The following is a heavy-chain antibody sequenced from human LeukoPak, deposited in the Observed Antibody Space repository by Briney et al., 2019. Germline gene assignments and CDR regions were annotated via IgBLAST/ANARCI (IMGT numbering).Heavy chain of an antibody. D-gene: IGHD5-12*01. J-gene: IGHJ4*02. Sequence: PGGSLRLSCAASGFTFSSYAMSWVRQAPGKGLEWVSAISGSGGSTYYADSVKGRFTISRDNSKNTLYLQMNSLRAEDTAVYCCAKDRFWGYSGYDESGADYWGQGTLVTVSS. CDR2: ISGSGGST. CDR1: GFTFSSYA. V-gene: IGHV3-23*01. CDR3: AKDRFWGYSGYDESGADY.